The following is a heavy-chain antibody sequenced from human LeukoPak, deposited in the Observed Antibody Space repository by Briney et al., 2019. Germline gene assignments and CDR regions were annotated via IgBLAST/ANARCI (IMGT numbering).Heavy chain of an antibody. J-gene: IGHJ4*02. CDR2: ISGNGYSI. D-gene: IGHD6-13*01. CDR3: ATNSSSWYIDQ. Sequence: PGGSLRLSCAASGFTFSSYAMTWVRQAPGKGLQWVSDISGNGYSIYYADSLKGRFTISRDNSKDTLYLQMNGLGAEDTAVYYCATNSSSWYIDQWGQGTLVTVSS. CDR1: GFTFSSYA. V-gene: IGHV3-23*01.